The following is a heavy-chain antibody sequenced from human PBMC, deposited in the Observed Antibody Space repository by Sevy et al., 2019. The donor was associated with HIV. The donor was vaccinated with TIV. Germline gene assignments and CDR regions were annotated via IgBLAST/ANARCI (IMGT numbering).Heavy chain of an antibody. CDR1: GGSISSYY. CDR3: ARDPAPIIWFGELLLKDYYGMDV. J-gene: IGHJ6*02. CDR2: IYTSGST. Sequence: SETLSLTCTVSGGSISSYYWSWIRQPAGKGLEWLGRIYTSGSTNYNPSLKIRVTMSVDTSKNQFSLKLSSVTAADTAVYYCARDPAPIIWFGELLLKDYYGMDVWGQGTTVTVSS. V-gene: IGHV4-4*07. D-gene: IGHD3-10*01.